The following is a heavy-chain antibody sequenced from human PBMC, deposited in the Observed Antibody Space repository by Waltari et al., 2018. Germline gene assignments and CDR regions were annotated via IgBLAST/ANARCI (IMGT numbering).Heavy chain of an antibody. CDR1: GFTFSSYA. CDR2: ISNDGSNK. D-gene: IGHD3-22*01. J-gene: IGHJ4*02. CDR3: ARVVYYDSSGYYDY. V-gene: IGHV3-30-3*01. Sequence: QVQLVESGGGVVQPGRSLRLSCAASGFTFSSYAMHWVRQAPGKGLEWVAVISNDGSNKYYADSVNGRFTISRDNSKNTLYLQMNSLGAEDTAVYYCARVVYYDSSGYYDYWGQGTLVTVSS.